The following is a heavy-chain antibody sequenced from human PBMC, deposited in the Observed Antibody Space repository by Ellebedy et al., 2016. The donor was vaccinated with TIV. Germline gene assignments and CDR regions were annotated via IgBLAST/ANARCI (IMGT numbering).Heavy chain of an antibody. D-gene: IGHD6-19*01. J-gene: IGHJ5*02. CDR2: ITPIFGTA. Sequence: ASVKVSCKASGGSFSSYVISWVRQAPGQGLEWMGGITPIFGTANYAQKFQGRVTITADNSTRTDYMEMSNLRFEDTAVDYCARVRGWGSGWYGWFDPWGQGTLVTVSS. V-gene: IGHV1-69*06. CDR1: GGSFSSYV. CDR3: ARVRGWGSGWYGWFDP.